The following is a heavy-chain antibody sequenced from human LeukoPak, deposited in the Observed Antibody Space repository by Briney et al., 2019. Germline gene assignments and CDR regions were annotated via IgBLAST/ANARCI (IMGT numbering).Heavy chain of an antibody. D-gene: IGHD3-9*01. CDR3: ARGQYYDILTGYYVGYYYMDV. Sequence: ASVKVSCKASGYTFTSYDINWVRQATGQGLGWMGWMNPNSGNTGYAQKFQGRVTMTRNTSISTAYMELSSLRSEDTAVYYCARGQYYDILTGYYVGYYYMDVWGKGTTVTISS. J-gene: IGHJ6*03. V-gene: IGHV1-8*01. CDR2: MNPNSGNT. CDR1: GYTFTSYD.